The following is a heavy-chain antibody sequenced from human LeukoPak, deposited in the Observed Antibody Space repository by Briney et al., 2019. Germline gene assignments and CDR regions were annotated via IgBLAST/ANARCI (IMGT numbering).Heavy chain of an antibody. V-gene: IGHV3-21*01. J-gene: IGHJ6*02. CDR3: ARGGGLDV. CDR1: GFTFSSFS. CDR2: ISTSTSYI. Sequence: PGGSLRLSCAVSGFTFSSFSMNWVRQAPGKGLEWVSSISTSTSYIYHPDSLKGRFTISRDNAKNLLFLQMNSLRAEDTAVYFCARGGGLDVWGQGATVTVSS. D-gene: IGHD3-16*01.